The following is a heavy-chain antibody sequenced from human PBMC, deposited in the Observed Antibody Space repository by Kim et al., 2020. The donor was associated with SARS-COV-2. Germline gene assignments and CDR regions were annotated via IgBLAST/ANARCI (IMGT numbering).Heavy chain of an antibody. CDR1: GFTFSSYA. Sequence: GGSLRLSCAASGFTFSSYAMHWVRQAPGKGLEWVAVISYDGSNKYYVDSVKGRFTISRDNSKNTLYLQMNSLRAEDTAVYYCANMGGTSIFDGFDIWGQGTMVTGSS. CDR2: ISYDGSNK. D-gene: IGHD3-16*01. J-gene: IGHJ3*02. CDR3: ANMGGTSIFDGFDI. V-gene: IGHV3-30*04.